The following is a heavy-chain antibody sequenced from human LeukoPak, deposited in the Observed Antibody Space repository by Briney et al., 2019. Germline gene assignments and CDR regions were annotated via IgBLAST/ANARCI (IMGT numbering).Heavy chain of an antibody. CDR3: ARAGSPLNWGFHAFDI. CDR2: INPDGSST. D-gene: IGHD7-27*01. CDR1: GFTFSTYW. Sequence: PGGSLRLSCAASGFTFSTYWMHWVRQEPGKGLVWVSRINPDGSSTTYADSVKGRFTVSRDNAKNTLYLQMNSLRAEDTAVYYCARAGSPLNWGFHAFDIWGQGTMVTVSS. V-gene: IGHV3-74*01. J-gene: IGHJ3*02.